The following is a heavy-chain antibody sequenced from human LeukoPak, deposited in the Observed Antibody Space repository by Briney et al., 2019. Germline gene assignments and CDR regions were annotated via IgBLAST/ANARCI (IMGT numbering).Heavy chain of an antibody. Sequence: GGSLRLSCAASGFPFSNYAMSWVRQAPGKGLEWVSGISGTGGTTYYVDSVKGRFTISRDNSKNTLFLQMNSLGADDTAVYYCAKSSPRPGDRWGQGTLVIVSS. V-gene: IGHV3-23*01. CDR1: GFPFSNYA. J-gene: IGHJ5*02. D-gene: IGHD6-6*01. CDR3: AKSSPRPGDR. CDR2: ISGTGGTT.